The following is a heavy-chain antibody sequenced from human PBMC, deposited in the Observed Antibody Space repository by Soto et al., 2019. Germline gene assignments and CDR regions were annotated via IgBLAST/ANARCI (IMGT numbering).Heavy chain of an antibody. CDR3: AKLGGGYDSYYDGMDV. Sequence: GGSLRLSCAASGFTFSSYAMSWVRQAPGKGLEWVSAISGSGGSTYYADSVKGRFTISRDNSKNTLYLQMNSLRAEDTAVYYCAKLGGGYDSYYDGMDVWGQGTTVTVSS. D-gene: IGHD5-12*01. CDR1: GFTFSSYA. V-gene: IGHV3-23*01. CDR2: ISGSGGST. J-gene: IGHJ6*02.